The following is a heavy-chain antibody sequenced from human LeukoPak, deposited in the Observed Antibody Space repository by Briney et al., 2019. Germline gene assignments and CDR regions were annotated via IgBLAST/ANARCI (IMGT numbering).Heavy chain of an antibody. J-gene: IGHJ4*02. CDR1: GGSISSGGYY. D-gene: IGHD6-19*01. CDR3: TRVGTPRSSVDHY. Sequence: SETLSLTCTVSGGSISSGGYYWSWIRQPPGKGLEWIGFIYQNGSTYYNPSLKSRVTMSIDRSKNQFSLNLTSVTASDTAVYYCTRVGTPRSSVDHYWGQGTLVTVSS. V-gene: IGHV4-30-2*01. CDR2: IYQNGST.